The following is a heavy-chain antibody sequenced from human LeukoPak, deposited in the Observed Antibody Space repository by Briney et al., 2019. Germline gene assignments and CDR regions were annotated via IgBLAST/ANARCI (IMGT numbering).Heavy chain of an antibody. CDR1: GDSVRSDTYY. CDR2: VYYGRTT. CDR3: VRHDGRGGATMGAFDS. V-gene: IGHV4-39*01. D-gene: IGHD5-12*01. Sequence: SETLSLTCTVSGDSVRSDTYYWSWIRQSPGKGLEWIGTVYYGRTTYYNPSLDGRVTISLDTSANHFSLQLNSVTAADTAVYYCVRHDGRGGATMGAFDSWGQGSLVTVSS. J-gene: IGHJ5*01.